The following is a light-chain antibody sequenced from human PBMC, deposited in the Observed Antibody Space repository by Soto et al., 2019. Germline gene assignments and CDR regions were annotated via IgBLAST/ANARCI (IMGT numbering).Light chain of an antibody. Sequence: EIVMTQSPATLSVSPGGRATLSCRASQSISATLAWYQQKPGQAPRLLIYGASSRATGIPDRFSGSGSGTDFTLTISSLEPEDFAVYYCQQRSNWPLLTFGGGTKVDI. V-gene: IGKV3-11*01. CDR3: QQRSNWPLLT. J-gene: IGKJ4*01. CDR2: GAS. CDR1: QSISAT.